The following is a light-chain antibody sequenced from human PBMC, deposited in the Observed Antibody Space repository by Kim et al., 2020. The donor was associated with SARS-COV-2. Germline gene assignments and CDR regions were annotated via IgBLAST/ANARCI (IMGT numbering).Light chain of an antibody. CDR3: QAWDCSTNWV. Sequence: SYELTQPPSVCVSPGQTASITCSGDKLGDKYACWYQQKPGQSPVLVIYQDSKRPSGIPERFSGSNSGNTATLTISGTQAMDEADYYCQAWDCSTNWVFGGGTQLTVL. J-gene: IGLJ3*02. V-gene: IGLV3-1*01. CDR1: KLGDKY. CDR2: QDS.